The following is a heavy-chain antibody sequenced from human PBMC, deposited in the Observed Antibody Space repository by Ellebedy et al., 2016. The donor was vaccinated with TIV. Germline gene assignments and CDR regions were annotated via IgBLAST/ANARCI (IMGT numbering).Heavy chain of an antibody. Sequence: PGGSLRLSCAASGFTFNNYALHWVRQAPGKGLEWVAGVSFDGTNEYYADSVKGRFTISRDSSKNTLYLQMNSLRPDDTAIYSCARDLVYYDSSGPFDYWGQGTLVTVSS. V-gene: IGHV3-30-3*01. D-gene: IGHD3-22*01. CDR3: ARDLVYYDSSGPFDY. J-gene: IGHJ4*02. CDR2: VSFDGTNE. CDR1: GFTFNNYA.